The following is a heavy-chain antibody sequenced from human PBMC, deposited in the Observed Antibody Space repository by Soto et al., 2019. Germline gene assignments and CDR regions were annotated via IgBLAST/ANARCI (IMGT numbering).Heavy chain of an antibody. CDR2: TSGSGGST. J-gene: IGHJ4*02. D-gene: IGHD6-13*01. CDR3: AKGKRIAAAGPLDY. CDR1: GFTFSSYA. Sequence: GGSLRLSCAASGFTFSSYAMSWVRQAPGKGLEWVSATSGSGGSTYYADSVKGRFTISRDNSKNTLYLQMNSLRAEDTAVYYCAKGKRIAAAGPLDYWGQGTLVTVSS. V-gene: IGHV3-23*01.